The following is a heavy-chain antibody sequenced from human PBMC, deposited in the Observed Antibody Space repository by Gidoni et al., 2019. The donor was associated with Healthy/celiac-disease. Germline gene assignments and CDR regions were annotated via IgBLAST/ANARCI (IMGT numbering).Heavy chain of an antibody. CDR3: ARDFITMVRGVRDAFDI. CDR2: ISYDGSNK. V-gene: IGHV3-30-3*01. D-gene: IGHD3-10*01. Sequence: QVQLVESGGGVVQPGRSLRLSCAASGFTSSSYAMHWVRQAPGKGLEWVAVISYDGSNKYYADSVKGRFTISRDNSKNTLYLQMNSLRAEDTAVYYCARDFITMVRGVRDAFDIWGQGTMVTVSS. CDR1: GFTSSSYA. J-gene: IGHJ3*02.